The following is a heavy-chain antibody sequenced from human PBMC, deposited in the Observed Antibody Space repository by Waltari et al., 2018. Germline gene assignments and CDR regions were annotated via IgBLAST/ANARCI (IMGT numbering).Heavy chain of an antibody. CDR2: MFHTGDT. V-gene: IGHV4-39*01. D-gene: IGHD3-3*01. CDR3: ARRGDDFWSGYLDY. Sequence: QLKLQESGPGLVKPSETLSLTCAVSGASINNSNYYWGWIRQHPGKGLELIGAMFHTGDTYSNPSLKRRVTMSVDTSKNQVSLNLRSVTAEDTGLYYCARRGDDFWSGYLDYWGQGILVIVSS. CDR1: GASINNSNYY. J-gene: IGHJ4*02.